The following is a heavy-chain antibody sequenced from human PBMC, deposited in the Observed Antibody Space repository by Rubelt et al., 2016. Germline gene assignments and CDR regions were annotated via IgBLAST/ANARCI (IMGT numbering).Heavy chain of an antibody. Sequence: EVHLVESGGGLVPPGRSLRLSCTGSGFTFSGYEMNWVRQAPGKGLEWVSYISGSGSTIHYADSVKGRFTISRDNAKNSLYLQMNSLRAEDTAVYYCARGAGGYGHFDYWCQGTLVTVSS. CDR3: ARGAGGYGHFDY. CDR2: ISGSGSTI. V-gene: IGHV3-48*03. D-gene: IGHD5-12*01. CDR1: GFTFSGYE. J-gene: IGHJ4*02.